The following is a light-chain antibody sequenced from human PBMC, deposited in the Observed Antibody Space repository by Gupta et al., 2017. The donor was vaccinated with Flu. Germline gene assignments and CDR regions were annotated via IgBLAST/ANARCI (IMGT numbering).Light chain of an antibody. CDR1: KLGDKY. J-gene: IGLJ2*01. Sequence: CSGDKLGDKYVAWYQQRPGQSPVLVIHQNSRWPSGIPERFSGSSSGTTATLTISGTQALDEADYYCQAWDSSTVVFGGGTRLTVL. CDR3: QAWDSSTVV. V-gene: IGLV3-1*01. CDR2: QNS.